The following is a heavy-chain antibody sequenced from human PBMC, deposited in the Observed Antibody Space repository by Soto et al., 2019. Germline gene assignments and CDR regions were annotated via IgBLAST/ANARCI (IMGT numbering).Heavy chain of an antibody. V-gene: IGHV1-24*01. D-gene: IGHD5-12*01. CDR1: GYTLTELS. CDR2: FDPEDGET. J-gene: IGHJ4*02. Sequence: ASVKVSCKVSGYTLTELSMHWVRQAPGKGLEWMGGFDPEDGETNFAQKFQGRVTMTGDTSTDTAYMELSSLRSEDTAVYYCTREIVATTLDYWGQGTLVTVSS. CDR3: TREIVATTLDY.